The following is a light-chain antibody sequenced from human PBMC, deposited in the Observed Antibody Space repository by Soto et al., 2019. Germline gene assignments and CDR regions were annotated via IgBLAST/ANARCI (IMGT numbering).Light chain of an antibody. CDR2: DAS. J-gene: IGKJ5*01. CDR1: QSVSSY. CDR3: QQRSTWPPIP. V-gene: IGKV3-11*01. Sequence: IVLTQSPATLSLSPVERATLSSMASQSVSSYLAGYQQKPGQAPSLIVYDASNRATGIPAGFSGSGSGTDFPLTSSSLEPEDFAVYYCQQRSTWPPIPFGKGTRLE.